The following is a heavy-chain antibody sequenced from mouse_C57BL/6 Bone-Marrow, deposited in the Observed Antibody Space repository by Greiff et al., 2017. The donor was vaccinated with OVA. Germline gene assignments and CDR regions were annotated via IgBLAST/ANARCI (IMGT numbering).Heavy chain of an antibody. CDR1: GFTFSSYA. CDR3: ARDRDYGSSYYWYFDV. J-gene: IGHJ1*03. CDR2: ISDGGSYT. V-gene: IGHV5-4*01. Sequence: EVQRVESGGGLVKPGGSLKLSCAASGFTFSSYAMSWVRQTPEKRLGWVATISDGGSYTYYPDNVKGRFNISRDNAKNNLYLQMSHLKSEDTAMYYCARDRDYGSSYYWYFDVWGTGTTVTVSS. D-gene: IGHD1-1*01.